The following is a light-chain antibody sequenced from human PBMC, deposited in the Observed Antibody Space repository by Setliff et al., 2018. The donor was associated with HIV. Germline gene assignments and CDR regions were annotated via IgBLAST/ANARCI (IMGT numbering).Light chain of an antibody. J-gene: IGLJ1*01. Sequence: LTQPASVSGSPGQSITISCTGASSDVGRYNYVSWYQQHPGKTPKLIIYDVSKWPSGVSNRFSASKSGNTASLTISGLQAEDEADYYCCSYTSISTYVFGTGTKVTVL. CDR1: SSDVGRYNY. CDR3: CSYTSISTYV. CDR2: DVS. V-gene: IGLV2-14*03.